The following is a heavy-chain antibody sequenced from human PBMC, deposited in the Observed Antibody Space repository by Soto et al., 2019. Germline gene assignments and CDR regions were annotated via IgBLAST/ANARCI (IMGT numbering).Heavy chain of an antibody. CDR3: ARGDCSSTSCSYMDV. Sequence: GGSLRLSCAASGFTFSSYWMHWVRQAPGKGLVWVSRVNGDGSSTGYADSVKGRFTISRDNAKNTLYLQMNSLRAEDTAVYYCARGDCSSTSCSYMDVWDKGTTVTVSS. J-gene: IGHJ6*03. D-gene: IGHD2-2*01. CDR1: GFTFSSYW. CDR2: VNGDGSST. V-gene: IGHV3-74*01.